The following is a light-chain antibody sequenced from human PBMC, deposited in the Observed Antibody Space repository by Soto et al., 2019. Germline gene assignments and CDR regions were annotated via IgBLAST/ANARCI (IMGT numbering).Light chain of an antibody. CDR3: GTWDSSLRVYV. V-gene: IGLV1-51*02. J-gene: IGLJ1*01. CDR1: SSKIGKNY. Sequence: QSVLTQPPSLSSAPGQKVTISCSGSSSKIGKNYVSWYQQVPGTAPKLLIYEDNRRRSGLPDRFSGSKSGTSATLGITGLQTGDEADYYCGTWDSSLRVYVFGTGTKVTVL. CDR2: EDN.